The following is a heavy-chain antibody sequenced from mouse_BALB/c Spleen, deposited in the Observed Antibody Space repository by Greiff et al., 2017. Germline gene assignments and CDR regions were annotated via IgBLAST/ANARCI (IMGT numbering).Heavy chain of an antibody. CDR1: GISITTGNYR. Sequence: EVQGVESGPGLVKPSQTVSLTCTVTGISITTGNYRWSWIRQFPGTKLEWIGYIYYSGTITYNPSLTSRTTITRDTSKNQFFLEMNSLTAEDTATYYCARDNYYGNAYWGQGTLVTVSA. J-gene: IGHJ3*01. V-gene: IGHV3-5*02. CDR3: ARDNYYGNAY. D-gene: IGHD2-1*01. CDR2: IYYSGTI.